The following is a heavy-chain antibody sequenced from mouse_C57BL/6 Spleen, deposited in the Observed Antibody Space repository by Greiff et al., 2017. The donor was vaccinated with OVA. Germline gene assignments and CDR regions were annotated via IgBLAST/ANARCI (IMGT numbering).Heavy chain of an antibody. CDR2: IYPGDGDT. D-gene: IGHD1-1*01. Sequence: QVHVKQSGPELVKPGASVKISCKASGYAFSSSWMNWVKQRPGKGLEWIGRIYPGDGDTNYNGKFKGTATLTADKFSSTAYIQHSSLTSEDSAVYFCARITTVEDFDYWGQGTTLTVSS. CDR1: GYAFSSSW. J-gene: IGHJ2*01. V-gene: IGHV1-82*01. CDR3: ARITTVEDFDY.